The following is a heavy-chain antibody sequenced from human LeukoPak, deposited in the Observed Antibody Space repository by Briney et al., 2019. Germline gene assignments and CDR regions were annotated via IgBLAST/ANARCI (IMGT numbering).Heavy chain of an antibody. V-gene: IGHV3-53*01. Sequence: GGSLRLSCAASGFTVNNYYMTWVRQAPGKGLECVSILYSGGMTYYADSVKGRFTISRDNSINTLYLQMNSLRAADTAVYYCAKGTVRFLEWGQRGYFDYWGQGALVTVSS. J-gene: IGHJ4*02. CDR1: GFTVNNYY. CDR3: AKGTVRFLEWGQRGYFDY. D-gene: IGHD3-3*01. CDR2: LYSGGMT.